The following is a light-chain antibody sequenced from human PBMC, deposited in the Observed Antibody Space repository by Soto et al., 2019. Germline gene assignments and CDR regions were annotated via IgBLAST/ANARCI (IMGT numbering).Light chain of an antibody. Sequence: EIVLTQSPGTLSFSPGERATLSCRASQSVSSSYLAWYQQKPGQAPRLLIYGAASRASGIPDRFSGSGSGTDFPLAGSRLEPEDFAVYYCQPYGISPYPFGQGTKLEIK. V-gene: IGKV3-20*01. CDR3: QPYGISPYP. CDR1: QSVSSSY. CDR2: GAA. J-gene: IGKJ2*01.